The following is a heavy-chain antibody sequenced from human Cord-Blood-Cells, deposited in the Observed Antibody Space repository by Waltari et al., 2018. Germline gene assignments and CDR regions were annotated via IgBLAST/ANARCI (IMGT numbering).Heavy chain of an antibody. J-gene: IGHJ4*02. CDR3: ARGGVTGDSDY. CDR1: GGSFSGYY. Sequence: QVQLQQWGAGLLKPSETLSLTCAVYGGSFSGYYWSWIRQPPGKGLAWIGEINHSGSTNYNPSLKSRVTISVDTSKNQFSLKLSSVTAADTAVYYCARGGVTGDSDYWGQGTLVTVSS. D-gene: IGHD7-27*01. V-gene: IGHV4-34*01. CDR2: INHSGST.